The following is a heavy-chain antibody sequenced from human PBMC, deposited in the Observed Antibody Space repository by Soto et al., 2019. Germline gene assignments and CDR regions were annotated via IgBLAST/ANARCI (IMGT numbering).Heavy chain of an antibody. CDR1: GDSISSDDYY. CDR2: ISYSGTT. D-gene: IGHD4-17*01. Sequence: QVQLQESGPGVVKPSQTLSLTCTVSGDSISSDDYYWSWIRQPPGKGLEWIGYISYSGTTSYNPSLKSRVRFSVDTSKKKFSLKLTSVTAADTDVYYCARSHDYSAYVVDCWGQGTLVTVSS. J-gene: IGHJ4*02. V-gene: IGHV4-30-4*01. CDR3: ARSHDYSAYVVDC.